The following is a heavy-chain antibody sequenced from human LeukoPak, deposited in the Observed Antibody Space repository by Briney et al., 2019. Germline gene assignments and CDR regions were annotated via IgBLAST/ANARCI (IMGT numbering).Heavy chain of an antibody. D-gene: IGHD2-15*01. CDR2: IYPGDSDT. CDR3: ARWKRGYCSGGSCYPPFPFDY. J-gene: IGHJ4*02. CDR1: GYSFTSYW. Sequence: GESLKISCKGSGYSFTSYWIGWVRQMPGKGLEWMGIIYPGDSDTRYSPSFRGQVTISADKSISTAYLQWSSLKASDTAVYYCARWKRGYCSGGSCYPPFPFDYWGQGTLVTVSS. V-gene: IGHV5-51*01.